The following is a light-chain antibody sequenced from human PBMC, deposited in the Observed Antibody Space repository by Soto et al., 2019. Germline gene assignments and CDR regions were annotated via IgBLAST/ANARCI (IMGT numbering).Light chain of an antibody. Sequence: IVLTHSPGTLSLSPWERTTLSFRASQSISRYLAWYQQKPGQGPRLLIYGASSRATGTPDRFSGSGSGTDFTLTINRLEPEDFALYYCQQYGSSPPKFGQGNKVDIK. CDR3: QQYGSSPPK. CDR2: GAS. V-gene: IGKV3-20*01. CDR1: QSISRY. J-gene: IGKJ1*01.